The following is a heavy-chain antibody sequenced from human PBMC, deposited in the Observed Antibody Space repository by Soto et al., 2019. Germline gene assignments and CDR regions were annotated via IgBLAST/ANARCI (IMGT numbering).Heavy chain of an antibody. V-gene: IGHV4-34*01. D-gene: IGHD6-6*01. CDR2: INHSGST. Sequence: SETLSLTCAVYGGSFSGYYWSWIRQPPGKGLEWIGEINHSGSTNYNPSLKSRVTISVDTXKNQFSLKLSSVTAADTAVYYCARGYSSSSTDWGQGTLVTVSS. J-gene: IGHJ4*02. CDR3: ARGYSSSSTD. CDR1: GGSFSGYY.